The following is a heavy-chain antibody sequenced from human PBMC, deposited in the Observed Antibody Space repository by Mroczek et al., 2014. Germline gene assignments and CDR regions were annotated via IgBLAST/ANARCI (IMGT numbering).Heavy chain of an antibody. D-gene: IGHD4-23*01. CDR2: IYYSGST. CDR3: ARHGSNRKGGTIDY. J-gene: IGHJ4*02. V-gene: IGHV4-39*01. CDR1: GGSISSSSYY. Sequence: QVQLQQWGPGLVKPSDDLSLTCTVSGGSISSSSYYWGWIRQPPGKGLEWIGSIYYSGSTYYNPSLKSRVTISVDTSKNQFSLKLSSVTAADTAVYYCARHGSNRKGGTIDYWGQGTLVTVSS.